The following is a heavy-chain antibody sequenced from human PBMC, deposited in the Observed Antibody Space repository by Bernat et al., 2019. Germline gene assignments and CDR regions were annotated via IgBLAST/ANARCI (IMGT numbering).Heavy chain of an antibody. D-gene: IGHD4-17*01. Sequence: QVQLVESGGGLVKPGGSLRLSCAASGFTFSDYYMSWIRQAPGKGLEWVSYISSSGSTIYYADSVKGRFTISRDNAKNSLYLQMNSLRAEDTAVYYCVGVSTFFTVTTLRYFDYWGQGTLVNVSS. CDR2: ISSSGSTI. CDR1: GFTFSDYY. CDR3: VGVSTFFTVTTLRYFDY. V-gene: IGHV3-11*01. J-gene: IGHJ4*02.